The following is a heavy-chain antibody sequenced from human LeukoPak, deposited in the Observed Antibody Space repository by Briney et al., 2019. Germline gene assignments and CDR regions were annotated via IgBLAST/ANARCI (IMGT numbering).Heavy chain of an antibody. CDR2: IYYSGST. CDR3: ARGVAVPGSRRSDEYFQH. J-gene: IGHJ1*01. V-gene: IGHV4-39*07. D-gene: IGHD2-15*01. Sequence: SETLSLTCTVSGGSISSSSYYWGWIRQPPGKGLEWIGSIYYSGSTYYNPSLKSRVTISVDTSKNQFSLKLSSVTAADTAVYYCARGVAVPGSRRSDEYFQHWGQGTLVTVSS. CDR1: GGSISSSSYY.